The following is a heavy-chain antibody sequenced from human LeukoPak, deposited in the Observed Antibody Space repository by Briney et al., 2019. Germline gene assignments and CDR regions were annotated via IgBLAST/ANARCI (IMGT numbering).Heavy chain of an antibody. Sequence: PGGSLRLSCAASGFTFSSYWMSWVRQAPGKGLEWVANIKQDGSEKYYVDSVKGRFTISRDNAKNSLYLQMNSLRAEDTAVYYCARDGTKYYYDSSASDYWGQGTLVTVSS. CDR3: ARDGTKYYYDSSASDY. D-gene: IGHD3-22*01. CDR1: GFTFSSYW. V-gene: IGHV3-7*01. J-gene: IGHJ4*02. CDR2: IKQDGSEK.